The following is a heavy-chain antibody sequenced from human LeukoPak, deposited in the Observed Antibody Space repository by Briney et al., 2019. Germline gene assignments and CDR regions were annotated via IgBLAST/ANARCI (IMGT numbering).Heavy chain of an antibody. CDR1: GFTFSSYS. J-gene: IGHJ4*02. Sequence: GGSLRLSCAASGFTFSSYSMNWVRQAPGKGLEWVSSISSSSSYIYYADSVKGRFTISRDNAKNSLYLQMNSLRAEDTAVYYCARARRYCSSTSCYVFLDYWGQGTLVTVSS. V-gene: IGHV3-21*01. CDR3: ARARRYCSSTSCYVFLDY. D-gene: IGHD2-2*01. CDR2: ISSSSSYI.